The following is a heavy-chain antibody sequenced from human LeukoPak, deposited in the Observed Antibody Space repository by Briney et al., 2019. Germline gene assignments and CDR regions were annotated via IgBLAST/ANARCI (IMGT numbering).Heavy chain of an antibody. CDR1: GFIFIGYG. D-gene: IGHD3-3*02. CDR3: AKEGAASWDVDV. V-gene: IGHV3-30*02. CDR2: IRPDGHNK. Sequence: GGSLRLXCAASGFIFIGYGMHWVRQAPGKGPEWVAFIRPDGHNKYYADSVKGRFMISRDNSKNTVDLQMNSLRGDDTAMYYCAKEGAASWDVDVWGKGTTVTVSS. J-gene: IGHJ6*04.